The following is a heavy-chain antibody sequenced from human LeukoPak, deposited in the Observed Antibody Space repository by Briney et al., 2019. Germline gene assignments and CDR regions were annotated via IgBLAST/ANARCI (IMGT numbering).Heavy chain of an antibody. CDR2: ISYDGSNK. CDR3: ARPRPKVPAAIPFDY. J-gene: IGHJ4*02. D-gene: IGHD2-2*02. CDR1: GFTFSSYA. V-gene: IGHV3-30-3*01. Sequence: PGRSLRLSCAASGFTFSSYAMHWVRQAPGKGLEWVAVISYDGSNKYYADSVKGRFTISRDNSKNTLYLQMNSLRAEDTAVYYCARPRPKVPAAIPFDYWGQGTLVTVSS.